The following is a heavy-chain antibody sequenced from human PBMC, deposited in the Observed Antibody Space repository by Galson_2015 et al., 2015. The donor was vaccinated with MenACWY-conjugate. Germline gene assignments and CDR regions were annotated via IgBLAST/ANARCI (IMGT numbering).Heavy chain of an antibody. CDR1: GYTFSSYW. D-gene: IGHD3-10*01. CDR3: ARCREVRSGRHYYFDY. J-gene: IGHJ4*02. Sequence: QSGAEVKKPGESLRISCKGSGYTFSSYWIGWVRQMPGKGLEWMAIIFPGDSETRYSPAFQGQVTISADKSSSTAYLQWNSLSVSDTAVYYCARCREVRSGRHYYFDYWDQGKLVTVSS. CDR2: IFPGDSET. V-gene: IGHV5-51*01.